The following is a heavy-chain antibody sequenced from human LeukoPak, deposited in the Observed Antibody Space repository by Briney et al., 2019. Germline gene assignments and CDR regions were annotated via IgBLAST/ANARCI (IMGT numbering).Heavy chain of an antibody. D-gene: IGHD3-10*01. V-gene: IGHV3-20*04. CDR1: GFTFSSYE. Sequence: PAGGSLRLSCAASGFTFSSYEMNWVRQAPGKGLEWVSGINWNGGSTGYADSVKGRFTISRDNAKNSLYLQMNSLRAEDTALYYCARRRVTLVRGVDITSYYFDYWGQGTLVIVSS. CDR2: INWNGGST. J-gene: IGHJ4*02. CDR3: ARRRVTLVRGVDITSYYFDY.